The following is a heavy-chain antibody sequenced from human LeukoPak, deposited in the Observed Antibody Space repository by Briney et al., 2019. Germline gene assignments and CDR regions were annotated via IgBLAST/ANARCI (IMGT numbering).Heavy chain of an antibody. CDR3: AREGSGSLFYYGMDV. CDR2: IYYNGST. Sequence: SETLSLTCTVSGXSMTSSVYYWGWIRQPPGKGLEWIGSIYYNGSTYYNPSLKSRVTISVDTSKKRFSLRLCSVTAADSAFYYCAREGSGSLFYYGMDVWGQGTTVTVSS. V-gene: IGHV4-39*02. D-gene: IGHD3-10*01. J-gene: IGHJ6*02. CDR1: GXSMTSSVYY.